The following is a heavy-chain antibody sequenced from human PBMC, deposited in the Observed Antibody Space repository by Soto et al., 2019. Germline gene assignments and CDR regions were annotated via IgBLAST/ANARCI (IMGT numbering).Heavy chain of an antibody. Sequence: GGSLRLSCAASGFTFSSYGMHWVRQAPGKGLEWVAVIPYDGSNKYYADSVKGRFTISRDNSKNTLYLQMNSLRAEDTAVYYCAKSQSRGYNFWSGYPSPIDYWGQGTLVTVSS. CDR3: AKSQSRGYNFWSGYPSPIDY. CDR1: GFTFSSYG. J-gene: IGHJ4*02. CDR2: IPYDGSNK. D-gene: IGHD3-3*01. V-gene: IGHV3-30*18.